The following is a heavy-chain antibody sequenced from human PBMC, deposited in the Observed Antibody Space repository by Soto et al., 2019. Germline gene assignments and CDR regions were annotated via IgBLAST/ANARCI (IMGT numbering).Heavy chain of an antibody. Sequence: QLQLQESGSGLVKPSQTLSLTCAVSGGSISSGGYSWSWIRQPPGKGLEWIGYIHHSGSTYSNPALKSRVTISVDRSMNQFSLKLRSVTAADTAVYYCARGMTTVTTLDYWGHGTLVTVSS. V-gene: IGHV4-30-2*01. CDR2: IHHSGST. D-gene: IGHD4-4*01. CDR1: GGSISSGGYS. J-gene: IGHJ4*01. CDR3: ARGMTTVTTLDY.